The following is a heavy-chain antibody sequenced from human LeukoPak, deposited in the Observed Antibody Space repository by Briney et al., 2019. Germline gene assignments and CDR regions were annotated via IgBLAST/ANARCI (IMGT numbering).Heavy chain of an antibody. D-gene: IGHD3-22*01. V-gene: IGHV1-2*02. CDR1: GYTFTGYY. Sequence: ASVKVSCKASGYTFTGYYMHWVRQAPGQGLEWMGWINPNSGGTNYAQKFQGRVTMTTDTSTSTAYMELRSLRSDDTAVYYCARDLDDSSGPIDYWGQGTLVTVSS. CDR2: INPNSGGT. J-gene: IGHJ4*02. CDR3: ARDLDDSSGPIDY.